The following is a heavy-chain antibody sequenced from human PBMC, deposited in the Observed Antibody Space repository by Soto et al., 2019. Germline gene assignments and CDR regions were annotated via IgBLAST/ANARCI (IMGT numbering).Heavy chain of an antibody. CDR3: ASGGEDGVVAAVRCGVVDYYYGMDV. D-gene: IGHD2-2*01. CDR1: GFTFSSYW. J-gene: IGHJ6*01. CDR2: INSDGSST. V-gene: IGHV3-74*01. Sequence: EVQLVESGGGLVQPGGSLRLSCAASGFTFSSYWMHWVRQAPGKGLVWVSRINSDGSSTSYADSVKGRFTISRDNAKNTLYLQMNSLRAADMAVYSCASGGEDGVVAAVRCGVVDYYYGMDVWGQGTTVTVSS.